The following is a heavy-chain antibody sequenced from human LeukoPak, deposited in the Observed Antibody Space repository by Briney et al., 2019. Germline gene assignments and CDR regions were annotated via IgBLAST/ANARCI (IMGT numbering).Heavy chain of an antibody. J-gene: IGHJ6*03. V-gene: IGHV3-23*01. CDR3: AKREPTRDYYYYYMDV. Sequence: GGSLRLSCAASGFTFSSYAMSWVRQAPGKGLEWVSAISGSGGSTYYADSVKGRFTISRDNSKNTLYLQMNSLRAEDTAVYYCAKREPTRDYYYYYMDVRGKGTTVTVSS. D-gene: IGHD1-14*01. CDR2: ISGSGGST. CDR1: GFTFSSYA.